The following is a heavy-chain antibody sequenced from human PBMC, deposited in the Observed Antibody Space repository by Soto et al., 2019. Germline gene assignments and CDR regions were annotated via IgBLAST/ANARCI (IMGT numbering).Heavy chain of an antibody. CDR3: ARDKDYGDKPSYYYYYGMDV. Sequence: PSETLSLTCTASCGSISANYWSWIRQSPGKGLEWIGYVYYSGSTVYNPSLKSRVTISVDTSKNQFSLKLSSVTAADTAVYYCARDKDYGDKPSYYYYYGMDVWGQGTTVTVSS. CDR2: VYYSGST. V-gene: IGHV4-59*12. D-gene: IGHD4-17*01. CDR1: CGSISANY. J-gene: IGHJ6*02.